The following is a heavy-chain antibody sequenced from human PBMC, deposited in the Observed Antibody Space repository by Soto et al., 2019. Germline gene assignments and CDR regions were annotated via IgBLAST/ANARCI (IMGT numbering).Heavy chain of an antibody. Sequence: PGESLKISCKGSGYSFTSYWIGWVRQMPGKGLEWMGIIYPGDSDTRYSPSFQGQVTISADKSISTAYLQWSSLKASDTAMYYCARLPGRCSSTSCHNWFAPWRQGTLVTVSS. CDR2: IYPGDSDT. CDR3: ARLPGRCSSTSCHNWFAP. D-gene: IGHD2-2*01. CDR1: GYSFTSYW. J-gene: IGHJ5*02. V-gene: IGHV5-51*01.